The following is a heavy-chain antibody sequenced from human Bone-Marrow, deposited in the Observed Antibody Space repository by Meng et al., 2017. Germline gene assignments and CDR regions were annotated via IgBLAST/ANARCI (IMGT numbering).Heavy chain of an antibody. CDR1: GFTFSSYA. CDR3: AREGRREGSYFDY. J-gene: IGHJ4*02. Sequence: GGSLRLSCAASGFTFSSYAMSWVRQAPGKGLEWVSAISGSGGSTYYADSVKGRFTISRHNSKNTLYLQMNSLRAEDTAVYYCAREGRREGSYFDYWGQGTLVTVSS. D-gene: IGHD3-10*01. CDR2: ISGSGGST. V-gene: IGHV3-23*01.